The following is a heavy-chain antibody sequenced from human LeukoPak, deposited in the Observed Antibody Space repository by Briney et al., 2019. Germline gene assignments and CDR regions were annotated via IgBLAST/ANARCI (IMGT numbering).Heavy chain of an antibody. CDR3: ARGSASPAAVPFDM. Sequence: SETLSLTCSVSGGSVSSGISYWSWIRQPAGKGLQWIGRIYTNGNTNYNPSLKSRITMSADTSKNQFSLKLSSVTAADTAVYYCARGSASPAAVPFDMWGQGTMVTVSS. CDR1: GGSVSSGISY. V-gene: IGHV4-61*02. CDR2: IYTNGNT. J-gene: IGHJ3*02. D-gene: IGHD2-2*02.